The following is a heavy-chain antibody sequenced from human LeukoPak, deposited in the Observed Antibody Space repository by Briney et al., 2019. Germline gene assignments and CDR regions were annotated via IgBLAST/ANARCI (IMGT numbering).Heavy chain of an antibody. CDR3: ARLYMIRGVDY. D-gene: IGHD3-10*01. J-gene: IGHJ4*02. Sequence: SETLSLTCAVSGGSISSSNWWSWVRQPPGKGLEWIGSIYYSGSTYYNPSLKSRVTISVDTSKNQFSLKLSSVTAADTAVYYCARLYMIRGVDYWGQGSLVIVSS. CDR1: GGSISSSNW. V-gene: IGHV4-4*02. CDR2: IYYSGST.